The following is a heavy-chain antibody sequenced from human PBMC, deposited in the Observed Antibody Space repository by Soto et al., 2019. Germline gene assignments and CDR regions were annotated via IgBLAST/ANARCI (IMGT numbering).Heavy chain of an antibody. J-gene: IGHJ4*02. D-gene: IGHD3-3*01. CDR1: GFILSTYA. Sequence: GGSLRLSCAAPGFILSTYAMHWVRQAPGKGLEWVAVISDDGSIKYYTDSVKGRFTISRDNSKDTLYLQMSSLRSDDTAIYYCARLSSLYADVDHWGQGTLVTVSS. CDR3: ARLSSLYADVDH. V-gene: IGHV3-30*03. CDR2: ISDDGSIK.